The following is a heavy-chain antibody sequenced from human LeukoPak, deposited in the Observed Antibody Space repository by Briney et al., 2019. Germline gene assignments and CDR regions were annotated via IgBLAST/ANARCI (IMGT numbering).Heavy chain of an antibody. Sequence: SETLSLTCTVSGGSISSSSYYWGWIRQPPGKGLEWIGSIYYSGSTYYNPSLKSRVTISVDTSKNQFSLKLSSVTAADTAVYYCARVSFGYDYVWGSHRKAPDAFDIWGQGTMVTVSS. D-gene: IGHD3-16*02. V-gene: IGHV4-39*07. J-gene: IGHJ3*02. CDR1: GGSISSSSYY. CDR3: ARVSFGYDYVWGSHRKAPDAFDI. CDR2: IYYSGST.